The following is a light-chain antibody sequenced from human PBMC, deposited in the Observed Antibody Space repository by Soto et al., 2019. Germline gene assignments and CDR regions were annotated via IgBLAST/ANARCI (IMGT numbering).Light chain of an antibody. Sequence: QSVLTQSPSASASLGASVKLTCTLSSGHSSYAIAWHQQQPEKGPRYLMKLNNDGSHSKGDGIPDRFSGSSSGAERYLTISSLQSADEADYYCQTWGTGIWVFGGGTKVTVL. J-gene: IGLJ3*02. CDR3: QTWGTGIWV. CDR1: SGHSSYA. CDR2: LNNDGSH. V-gene: IGLV4-69*01.